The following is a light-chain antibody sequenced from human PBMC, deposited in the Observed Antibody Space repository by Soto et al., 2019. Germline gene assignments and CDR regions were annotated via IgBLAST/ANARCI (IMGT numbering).Light chain of an antibody. Sequence: ALTQPASVSGSPGQTITISCTGTSSDVGGYNYVSWYQQHPGKAPKLMIYEVSNRPSGVSNRFSGSKSGNTASLTISGLQAEDEAEYYCSSYTSSSTLDVCGGETKVTVL. CDR3: SSYTSSSTLDV. J-gene: IGLJ3*02. CDR1: SSDVGGYNY. CDR2: EVS. V-gene: IGLV2-14*01.